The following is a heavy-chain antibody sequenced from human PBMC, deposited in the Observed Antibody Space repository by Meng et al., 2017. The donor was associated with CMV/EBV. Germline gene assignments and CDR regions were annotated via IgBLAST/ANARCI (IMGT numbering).Heavy chain of an antibody. D-gene: IGHD3-3*01. V-gene: IGHV3-48*03. CDR2: ISSSGSTI. J-gene: IGHJ6*02. CDR1: GFTFSSYE. CDR3: AREGGRDYDFWSGFVPPYYYGMDV. Sequence: GESLKISCAASGFTFSSYEMNWVRQAPGKGLEWVSYISSSGSTIYYADSVKGRFTISRDNAKNSLYLQMNSLRAEDTAVYYCAREGGRDYDFWSGFVPPYYYGMDVWGQGTTVTVSS.